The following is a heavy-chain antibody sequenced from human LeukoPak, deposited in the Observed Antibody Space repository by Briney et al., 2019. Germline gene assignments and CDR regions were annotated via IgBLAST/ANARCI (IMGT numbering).Heavy chain of an antibody. V-gene: IGHV4-59*01. J-gene: IGHJ4*02. CDR2: IYYTGST. CDR1: GGTISSYY. D-gene: IGHD3-16*01. Sequence: SETLSLTCTVSGGTISSYYWSWIRQPPGKGLEWIGYIYYTGSTNYNPSLVSRVTISVDMTKNQFSLKLSTVPAADPAVYYYSGGVIAAVAHVHLYYWGKGTLVTAS. CDR3: SGGVIAAVAHVHLYY.